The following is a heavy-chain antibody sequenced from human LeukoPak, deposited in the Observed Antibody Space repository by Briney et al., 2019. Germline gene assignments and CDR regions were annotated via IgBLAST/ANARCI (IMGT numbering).Heavy chain of an antibody. V-gene: IGHV4-34*01. CDR3: ARVGYDSSGYYYGSLDY. Sequence: SETLSLTCAVYGGSFSGYCWSWIRQPPGKGLEWIREINHSGSTNYNPSLKSRVTISVDTSKNQFSRKLSSVTAADTAVYYCARVGYDSSGYYYGSLDYWGQGTLVTVSS. J-gene: IGHJ4*02. CDR2: INHSGST. CDR1: GGSFSGYC. D-gene: IGHD3-22*01.